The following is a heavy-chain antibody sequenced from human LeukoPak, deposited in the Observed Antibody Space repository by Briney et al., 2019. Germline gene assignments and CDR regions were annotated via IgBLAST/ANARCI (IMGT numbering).Heavy chain of an antibody. CDR1: GFTFSSYS. V-gene: IGHV3-21*01. Sequence: GGSLRLSCAASGFTFSSYSMNWVRQAPGKGLEWVSSISSSSYIYYADSVKGRFTISRDNAKNSLYLQMNSLRAEDTAVYYCARDCMRYYYGSGSYAFDIWGQGAMVTVSS. D-gene: IGHD3-10*01. J-gene: IGHJ3*02. CDR3: ARDCMRYYYGSGSYAFDI. CDR2: ISSSSYI.